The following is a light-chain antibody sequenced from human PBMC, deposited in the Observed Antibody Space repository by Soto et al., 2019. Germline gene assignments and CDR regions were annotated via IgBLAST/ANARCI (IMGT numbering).Light chain of an antibody. J-gene: IGKJ5*01. V-gene: IGKV1-33*01. Sequence: DIQMTQSPSSLSASVGDSVTITCRASQSISNYLNWYQQKPGKAPKLLIYDASNLETGVPSRFSGSGSGTDFTFTISSLQPEDIATYYCQQYDNLPITFGQGTRLEIK. CDR1: QSISNY. CDR2: DAS. CDR3: QQYDNLPIT.